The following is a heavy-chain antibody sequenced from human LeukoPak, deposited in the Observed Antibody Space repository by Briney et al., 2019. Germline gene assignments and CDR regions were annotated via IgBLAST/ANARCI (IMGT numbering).Heavy chain of an antibody. CDR1: GYTFTGYY. V-gene: IGHV1-2*02. Sequence: ASVKVSCKASGYTFTGYYMHWVRQAPGQGLEWMGWINPNSGGTNYAQKFQGRVTTTRDTSISTAYMELSRLRSDDTAVYYCARAVGGDGSGSLWGPGTLVTVSS. CDR3: ARAVGGDGSGSL. CDR2: INPNSGGT. D-gene: IGHD3-10*01. J-gene: IGHJ4*02.